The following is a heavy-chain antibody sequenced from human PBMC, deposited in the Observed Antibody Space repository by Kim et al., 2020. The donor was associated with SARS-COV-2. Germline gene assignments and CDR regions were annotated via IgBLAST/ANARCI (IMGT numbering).Heavy chain of an antibody. D-gene: IGHD3-10*01. CDR2: IYYSGIT. J-gene: IGHJ6*03. Sequence: SETLSLTCTVSGGSISSYYWSWIRQPPGKGLEWIGYIYYSGITNYNPSLKSRVTISVDTSKNQISLKLSSVTAADTAVYYCARSTMGDYYYYMDVWGKGTTVTVSS. CDR1: GGSISSYY. CDR3: ARSTMGDYYYYMDV. V-gene: IGHV4-59*01.